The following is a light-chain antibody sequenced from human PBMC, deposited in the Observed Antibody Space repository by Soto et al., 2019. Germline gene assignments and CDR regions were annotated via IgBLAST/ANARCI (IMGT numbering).Light chain of an antibody. CDR3: QQYGSSGA. CDR2: GAS. V-gene: IGKV3-20*01. J-gene: IGKJ1*01. Sequence: ETVLTQSPGTLSLSPGERATLSCRASQSLTGSFLAWYQQKPGQAPKVLIYGASNRATGIPDRFSGSGSGTDFTLTISRLEPEDFAVYYCQQYGSSGAFGQGTKVDI. CDR1: QSLTGSF.